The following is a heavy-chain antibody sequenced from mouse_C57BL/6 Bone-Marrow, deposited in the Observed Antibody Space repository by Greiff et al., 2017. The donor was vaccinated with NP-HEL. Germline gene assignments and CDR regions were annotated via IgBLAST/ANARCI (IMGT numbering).Heavy chain of an antibody. V-gene: IGHV1-81*01. J-gene: IGHJ2*01. CDR2: IYPRSGNT. CDR3: AREGVLTGTDYY. D-gene: IGHD4-1*01. Sequence: QVQLQQSGAELARPGASVKLSCKASGYTFTSYGISWVKQRPGQGLEWIGEIYPRSGNTYYNEKFKGKATLTADKSSSTAYMELRSLTSEDSAVYFCAREGVLTGTDYYWGQGTTLTVSS. CDR1: GYTFTSYG.